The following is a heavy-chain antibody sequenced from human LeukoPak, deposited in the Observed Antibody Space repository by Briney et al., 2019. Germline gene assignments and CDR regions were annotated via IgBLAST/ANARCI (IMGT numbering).Heavy chain of an antibody. D-gene: IGHD2-2*01. V-gene: IGHV3-23*01. J-gene: IGHJ4*02. CDR2: ISGSGGST. Sequence: GGSLRLSCAASGFTVSSNYMSWVRQAPGKGLEWVSAISGSGGSTYYADSVKGRFTISRDNSKNTLYLQMNSLRAEDTAVYYCAKWGDDIVVVPAAEGIDYWGQGTLVTVSS. CDR3: AKWGDDIVVVPAAEGIDY. CDR1: GFTVSSNY.